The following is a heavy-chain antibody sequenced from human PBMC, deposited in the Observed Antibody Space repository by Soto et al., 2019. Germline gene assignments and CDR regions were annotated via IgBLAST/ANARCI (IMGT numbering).Heavy chain of an antibody. CDR3: ARFGSSDSGPYDY. J-gene: IGHJ4*02. V-gene: IGHV1-69*13. D-gene: IGHD6-6*01. CDR2: IIPIFGTA. Sequence: SVKVSCKASGGTFSSYAISWVRKAPGQGLEWMGGIIPIFGTANYAQKFQGRVTITADESTSTAYMELSSLRSEDTAVYYCARFGSSDSGPYDYWGQGTLVTVSS. CDR1: GGTFSSYA.